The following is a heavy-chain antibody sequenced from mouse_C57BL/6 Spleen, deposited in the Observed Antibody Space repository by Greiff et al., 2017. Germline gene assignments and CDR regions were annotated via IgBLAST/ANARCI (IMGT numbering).Heavy chain of an antibody. CDR1: GYTFTDYE. CDR2: IDPETGGT. CDR3: TRGGVRRVFAY. V-gene: IGHV1-15*01. J-gene: IGHJ3*01. Sequence: QVQLKESGAELVRPGASVTLSCTASGYTFTDYEMHWVKQTPVHGLEWIGAIDPETGGTAYNQKFKGKAILTADKSSSTAYLELRSLTSEDSAVYYCTRGGVRRVFAYWGQGTLVTVSA. D-gene: IGHD2-14*01.